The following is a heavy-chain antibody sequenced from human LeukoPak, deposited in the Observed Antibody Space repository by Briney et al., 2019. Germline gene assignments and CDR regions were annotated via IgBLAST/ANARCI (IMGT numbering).Heavy chain of an antibody. CDR2: ISGSGDNT. Sequence: PGGSLRLSCAAPGLPFSTDAMSWVRQAPGKGLEWVSIISGSGDNTYYADSVKGRFTISRDNSKNTLYLQMNSLRAEDTAVYYCARRSSGWFDYWGQGTLVTVSS. CDR1: GLPFSTDA. V-gene: IGHV3-23*01. J-gene: IGHJ4*02. CDR3: ARRSSGWFDY. D-gene: IGHD6-19*01.